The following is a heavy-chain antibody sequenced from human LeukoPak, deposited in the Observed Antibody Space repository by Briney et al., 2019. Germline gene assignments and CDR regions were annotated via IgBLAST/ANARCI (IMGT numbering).Heavy chain of an antibody. J-gene: IGHJ6*03. D-gene: IGHD2-2*01. Sequence: ASVKVSCKASGYTFTGYYMHWVRQAPGQGLEWMGWINPNSGGTNYAQKFQGRVTMTRDTSISTAYMELSRLRSDDTAVYYCASGDIVVVPAAPRYYYYMDVWGKGTTVTVSS. CDR2: INPNSGGT. V-gene: IGHV1-2*02. CDR1: GYTFTGYY. CDR3: ASGDIVVVPAAPRYYYYMDV.